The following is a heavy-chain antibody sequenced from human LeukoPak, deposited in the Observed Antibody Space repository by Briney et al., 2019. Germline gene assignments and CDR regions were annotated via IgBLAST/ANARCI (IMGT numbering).Heavy chain of an antibody. D-gene: IGHD1-26*01. J-gene: IGHJ4*01. CDR2: ISPDGSTT. V-gene: IGHV3-74*03. CDR3: ISDSEGRSGGDD. Sequence: GESLRLSFAASGFRFSAFWMHWVRQIPGKGLVWVSRISPDGSTTTYSDSVTGRFTISRDNVKNTMYLQMNSLRAEDTAVYYCISDSEGRSGGDDWGQGTQVTVSS. CDR1: GFRFSAFW.